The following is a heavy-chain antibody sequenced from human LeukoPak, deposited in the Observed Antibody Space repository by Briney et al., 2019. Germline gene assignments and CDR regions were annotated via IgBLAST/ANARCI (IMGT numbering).Heavy chain of an antibody. J-gene: IGHJ4*02. D-gene: IGHD3-22*01. CDR3: ARVGSYYYDSSGYLG. CDR1: GYTFTVYY. CDR2: INPNSGGT. Sequence: ASVKVSFKASGYTFTVYYMHWVRQAPGQGREWMGWINPNSGGTNYAQKFQGRVTMTRDTSISTAYMELSRLRSDDTAVYYCARVGSYYYDSSGYLGWGQGTLVTVSS. V-gene: IGHV1-2*02.